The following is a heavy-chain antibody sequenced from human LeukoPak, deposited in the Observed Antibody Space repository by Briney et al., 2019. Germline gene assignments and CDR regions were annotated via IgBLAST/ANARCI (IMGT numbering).Heavy chain of an antibody. CDR1: GGSFSGYY. Sequence: PSETLSLTCAVYGGSFSGYYWSWIRQPPGKGLEWIGEINHSGSTNYNPSLKSRVTISVDTSKNQFSLKLSSVTAADTAVYYCARARAHLKYYYDSSSYYYFDYWGQGTLVTVSS. CDR3: ARARAHLKYYYDSSSYYYFDY. J-gene: IGHJ4*02. V-gene: IGHV4-34*01. CDR2: INHSGST. D-gene: IGHD3-22*01.